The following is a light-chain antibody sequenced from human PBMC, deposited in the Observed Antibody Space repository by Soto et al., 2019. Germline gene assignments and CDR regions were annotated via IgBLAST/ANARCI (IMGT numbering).Light chain of an antibody. J-gene: IGKJ5*01. CDR2: DAS. Sequence: VLRQSPGTLSLSPGERATLSCRASQSVTSNYLAWYQQKPGQAPRLLIYDASSRATGIPDRFSGSGSGTDFTLTINRLEPEDFAVFHCQQYDSSPITFGQGTRLEIK. V-gene: IGKV3-20*01. CDR3: QQYDSSPIT. CDR1: QSVTSNY.